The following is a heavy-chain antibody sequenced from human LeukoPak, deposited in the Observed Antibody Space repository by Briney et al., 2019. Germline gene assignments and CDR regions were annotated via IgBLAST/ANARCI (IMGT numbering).Heavy chain of an antibody. Sequence: GGSLRLSCAASGFPFSSYSMTWVRQAPGKGLEWVANIKPDGTTKFYVDSVKGRFTISRDNALNSLYLQMNSLRAEDTAIYFCARSIPLATTWYGRFDYWGQGTLVPFSS. V-gene: IGHV3-7*03. J-gene: IGHJ4*02. D-gene: IGHD2-21*01. CDR3: ARSIPLATTWYGRFDY. CDR2: IKPDGTTK. CDR1: GFPFSSYS.